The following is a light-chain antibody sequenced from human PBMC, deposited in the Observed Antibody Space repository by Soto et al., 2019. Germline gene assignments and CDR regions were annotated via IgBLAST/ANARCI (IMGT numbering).Light chain of an antibody. CDR3: QQYGSSPP. V-gene: IGKV3-20*01. J-gene: IGKJ4*01. CDR1: QSVSSSY. CDR2: GAS. Sequence: EIVLTQSPGTLSLSPGERATLSCRASQSVSSSYLAWYQQTPGQAPTLLIYGASSRATGIADRFSGSGSGTDFTLTISRLEPEDFAVYYCQQYGSSPPFGGGTKVEIK.